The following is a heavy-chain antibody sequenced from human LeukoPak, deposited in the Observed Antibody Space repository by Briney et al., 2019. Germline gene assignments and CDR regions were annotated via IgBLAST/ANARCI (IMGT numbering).Heavy chain of an antibody. CDR2: LYNSEFT. V-gene: IGHV4-59*08. J-gene: IGHJ4*02. CDR3: ATRGY. CDR1: GGSISSDY. D-gene: IGHD3-10*01. Sequence: SETLSLTCTVSGGSISSDYWQWIRQPPGKGLEWVGYLYNSEFTHYNSSLKSRVSISIDTSKNQFSLKLTSVTAADTAVYYCATRGYWGQGTLVAVSS.